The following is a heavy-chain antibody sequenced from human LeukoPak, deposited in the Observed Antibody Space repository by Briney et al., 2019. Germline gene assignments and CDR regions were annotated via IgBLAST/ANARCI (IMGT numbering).Heavy chain of an antibody. J-gene: IGHJ4*02. V-gene: IGHV3-23*01. CDR1: GFTFSSYA. CDR2: ISGSGGST. D-gene: IGHD3-10*01. CDR3: AKVKVTMVRGVIYYVDY. Sequence: GGSLRLSCAASGFTFSSYAMSWVRQAPGKGLEWVSAISGSGGSTYYADSVKGRFTISRDNSKNTLYLQMNSLRAEDTAVYYCAKVKVTMVRGVIYYVDYWGQGTLVTVSS.